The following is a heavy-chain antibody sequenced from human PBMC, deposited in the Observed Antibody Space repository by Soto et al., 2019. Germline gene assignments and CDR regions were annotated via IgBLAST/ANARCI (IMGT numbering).Heavy chain of an antibody. CDR1: GYSFTSYW. J-gene: IGHJ5*02. V-gene: IGHV5-51*01. CDR3: ARAIEMATIGWFDP. D-gene: IGHD5-12*01. CDR2: IYPGDSDT. Sequence: PGESLKISCKASGYSFTSYWFGWVRQMPGKGLEWMGLIYPGDSDTRYRPSLLGQVTISADKSISTAYLQWSSLKASDTAIYYCARAIEMATIGWFDPWGQGTLVTVSS.